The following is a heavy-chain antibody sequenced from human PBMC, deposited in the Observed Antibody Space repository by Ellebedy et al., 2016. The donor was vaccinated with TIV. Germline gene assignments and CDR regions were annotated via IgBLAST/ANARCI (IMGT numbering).Heavy chain of an antibody. Sequence: ASVKVSCXASGYTFTSYGISWVRQAPGQGLEWMGWISAYNGNTNYAQKLQGRVTMTTDTSTSTAYMELRSLRSDDTTVYYCARELKYQLTWGYYYYGMDVWGQGTTVTVSS. V-gene: IGHV1-18*04. CDR1: GYTFTSYG. J-gene: IGHJ6*02. D-gene: IGHD2-2*01. CDR3: ARELKYQLTWGYYYYGMDV. CDR2: ISAYNGNT.